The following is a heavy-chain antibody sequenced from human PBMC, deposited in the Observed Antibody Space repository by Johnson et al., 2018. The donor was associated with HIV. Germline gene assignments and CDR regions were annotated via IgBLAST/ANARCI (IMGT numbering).Heavy chain of an antibody. CDR2: ISYDGSNK. V-gene: IGHV3-30*03. Sequence: QVQLVESGGGLVKPGGSLRLSCAASEFTYSDFYINWIRKPPGKGLEWVAVISYDGSNKYYADSVKGRFTVSRDNSKNTLYLQMNSLRAEDTAIYFCAREEREHDVFDIWGQGTMVTVSS. J-gene: IGHJ3*02. D-gene: IGHD1-1*01. CDR3: AREEREHDVFDI. CDR1: EFTYSDFY.